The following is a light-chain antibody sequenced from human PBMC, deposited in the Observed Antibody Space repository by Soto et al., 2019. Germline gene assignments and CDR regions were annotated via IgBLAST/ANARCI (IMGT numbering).Light chain of an antibody. Sequence: EIVMTQSPATLSVSPGERATLSCRASQNINNNLAWYQQKPGQPPRLLMFAASTRATGIPARFSGSGFGTEFTLTIISLQSEDFAVYYCQQYDKWPPLTFGGGTKVEIK. CDR1: QNINNN. CDR2: AAS. CDR3: QQYDKWPPLT. V-gene: IGKV3-15*01. J-gene: IGKJ4*01.